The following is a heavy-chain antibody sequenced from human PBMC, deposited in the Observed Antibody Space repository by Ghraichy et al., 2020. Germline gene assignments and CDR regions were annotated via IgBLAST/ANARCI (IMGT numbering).Heavy chain of an antibody. CDR2: ISTDTGDT. J-gene: IGHJ4*02. Sequence: ASVKVSCNASGYPFSSSVTSCVRQAPGQRLEWMGWISTDTGDTGYAQKFKGRVTLTKDTSTSTAYMELRSLTSEDTAVYYCARDKVNVVTTPLDYWGQGTLVTVPS. CDR3: ARDKVNVVTTPLDY. CDR1: GYPFSSSV. D-gene: IGHD2-21*02. V-gene: IGHV1-18*01.